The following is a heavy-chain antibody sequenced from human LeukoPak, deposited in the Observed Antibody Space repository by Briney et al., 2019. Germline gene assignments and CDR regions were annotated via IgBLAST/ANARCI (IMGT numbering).Heavy chain of an antibody. CDR1: GYTFTSYA. V-gene: IGHV1-18*01. J-gene: IGHJ4*02. D-gene: IGHD3-22*01. Sequence: GASVKVSCKASGYTFTSYAISWVRQAPGQGLEWMGWITTYSGNSNYAQKFQGRVTMTTDTPTTTAYMELRSLRSDDTAVYYCSRFYDSSGYDYLDFDYWGQGTLVTVSS. CDR3: SRFYDSSGYDYLDFDY. CDR2: ITTYSGNS.